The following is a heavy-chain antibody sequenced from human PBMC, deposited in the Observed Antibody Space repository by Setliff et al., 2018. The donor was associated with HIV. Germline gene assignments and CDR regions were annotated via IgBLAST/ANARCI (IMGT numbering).Heavy chain of an antibody. Sequence: QPGGSLRLSCTASGFTLSGHWMHWVRQAPGKGLEWVSRINSDATSTSYADFVKGRFTISRDNAKNTMYLQMDSLTAEDTAVYYCVTLTTVVSFWAFDIWGQGSMVTVSS. V-gene: IGHV3-74*01. CDR3: VTLTTVVSFWAFDI. CDR2: INSDATST. J-gene: IGHJ3*02. D-gene: IGHD1-1*01. CDR1: GFTLSGHW.